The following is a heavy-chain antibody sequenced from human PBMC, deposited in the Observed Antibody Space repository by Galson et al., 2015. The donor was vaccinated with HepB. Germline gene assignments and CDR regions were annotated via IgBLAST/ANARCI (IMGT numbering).Heavy chain of an antibody. J-gene: IGHJ1*01. CDR2: INTGGGST. Sequence: SVKVSCKASGYTFTNSYMHWVRQAPGQGLEWMGIINTGGGSTNYSKNFQGRITMTRDTSTSTVYMELSILRSDDTAVYYCTTVGHSTSWAENFHYWGQGALVTVSS. V-gene: IGHV1-46*01. D-gene: IGHD1-1*01. CDR1: GYTFTNSY. CDR3: TTVGHSTSWAENFHY.